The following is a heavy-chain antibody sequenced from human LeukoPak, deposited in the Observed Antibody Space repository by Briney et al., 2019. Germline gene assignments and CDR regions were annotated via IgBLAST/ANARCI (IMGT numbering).Heavy chain of an antibody. CDR1: GFTFSSYP. CDR3: VKAGRTYMVPTFDY. J-gene: IGHJ4*02. CDR2: ISSNGDTT. Sequence: GGSLRLSCSASGFTFSSYPMHWVRQAPGMGLEYFSSISSNGDTTYYADSIKSRFSISRDNSKNTLYLQMSSLRPEDTAVYYCVKAGRTYMVPTFDYWGQGTLVTVSS. V-gene: IGHV3-64D*06. D-gene: IGHD3-10*01.